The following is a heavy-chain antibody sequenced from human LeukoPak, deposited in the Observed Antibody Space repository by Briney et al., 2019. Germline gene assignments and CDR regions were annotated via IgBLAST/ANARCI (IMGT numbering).Heavy chain of an antibody. CDR3: ARRYYYDSSGYYYNYFDY. D-gene: IGHD3-22*01. CDR2: IYPGDSDT. V-gene: IGHV5-51*01. J-gene: IGHJ4*02. Sequence: GESLKISCKGSGYTFTSYWIGWVRQMPGKGLGWMGIIYPGDSDTRYSPSFQGQVTISVDKSISTAYLQWSSLKASDTAMYYCARRYYYDSSGYYYNYFDYWGQGTLVTVSS. CDR1: GYTFTSYW.